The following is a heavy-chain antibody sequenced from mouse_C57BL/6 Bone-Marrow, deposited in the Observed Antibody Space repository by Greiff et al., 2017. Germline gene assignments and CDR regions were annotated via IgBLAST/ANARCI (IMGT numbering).Heavy chain of an antibody. V-gene: IGHV1-81*01. Sequence: VKLMESGAELARPGASVKLSCKASGYTFTSYGISWVKQRTGPGLEWIGEIYPRSGNTYYHEKFKGKATLTADKSSSTAYMELRSLTSEDSAVYFCARVFITTVVATNFDVWGTGTTVTVSS. CDR3: ARVFITTVVATNFDV. D-gene: IGHD1-1*01. CDR1: GYTFTSYG. J-gene: IGHJ1*03. CDR2: IYPRSGNT.